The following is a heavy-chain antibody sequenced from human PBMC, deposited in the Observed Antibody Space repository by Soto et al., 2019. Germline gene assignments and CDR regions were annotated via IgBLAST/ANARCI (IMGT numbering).Heavy chain of an antibody. CDR3: AKEASRATAIDY. V-gene: IGHV3-30*18. J-gene: IGHJ4*02. CDR1: GFTFSSYG. D-gene: IGHD5-12*01. Sequence: PGGSLRLSCAASGFTFSSYGMHWVRQAPGKGLEWVAVISYDGSNKYYADSVKGRFTISRDNSKNTLYLQMNSLRAEDTAVYYCAKEASRATAIDYWGQGTLVTVSS. CDR2: ISYDGSNK.